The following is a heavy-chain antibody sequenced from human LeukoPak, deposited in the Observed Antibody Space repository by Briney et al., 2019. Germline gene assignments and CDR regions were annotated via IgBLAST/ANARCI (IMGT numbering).Heavy chain of an antibody. CDR1: GFTFSDYY. CDR2: ISSSGNTI. Sequence: GGSLRLSCAASGFTFSDYYMSWIRQAPGKGLEWVSYISSSGNTIYYADSVKGRFTISRDNAKNSLYLQMNSLRAEDTAVYFCARVAHNSGWVPIRDYWGQGTLVTVSS. D-gene: IGHD6-19*01. J-gene: IGHJ4*02. CDR3: ARVAHNSGWVPIRDY. V-gene: IGHV3-11*01.